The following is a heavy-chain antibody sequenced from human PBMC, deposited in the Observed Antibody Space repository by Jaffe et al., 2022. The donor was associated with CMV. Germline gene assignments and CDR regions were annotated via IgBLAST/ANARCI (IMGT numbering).Heavy chain of an antibody. CDR3: ATWGNSNYGNWFDP. V-gene: IGHV4-59*01. CDR2: IYYSGST. D-gene: IGHD4-4*01. J-gene: IGHJ5*02. CDR1: GGSISSYY. Sequence: QVQLQESGPGLVKPSETLSLTCTVSGGSISSYYWSWIRQPPGKGLEWIGYIYYSGSTNYNPSLKSRVTISVDTSKNQFSLKLSSVTAADTAVYYCATWGNSNYGNWFDPWGQGTLVTVSS.